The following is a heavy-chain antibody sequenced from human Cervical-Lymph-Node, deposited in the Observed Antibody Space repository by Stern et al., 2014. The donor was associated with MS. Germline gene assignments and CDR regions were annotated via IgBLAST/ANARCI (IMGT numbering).Heavy chain of an antibody. D-gene: IGHD1-14*01. J-gene: IGHJ4*02. V-gene: IGHV3-74*01. Sequence: EVQLVESGGGLVQPGGSLRLSCAASGFTFSSYWLHWVRQAPGKGLVWLSHINGDGSSTTYADSLKGRFTISRDNAKNTLYLQMNSLKAEDTAVYYCVRDDVPTRTGLGDYWGQGTLVTVSS. CDR1: GFTFSSYW. CDR3: VRDDVPTRTGLGDY. CDR2: INGDGSST.